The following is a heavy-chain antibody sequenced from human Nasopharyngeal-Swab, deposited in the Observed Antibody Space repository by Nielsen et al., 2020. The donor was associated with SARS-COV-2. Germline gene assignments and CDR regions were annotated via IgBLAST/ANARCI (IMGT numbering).Heavy chain of an antibody. Sequence: GESLKISCEASGFTVSNNYMNWVRQAPGKGPEWVSSISSSSSYIYYADSVKGRFTISRDNAKNSLYLQMNSLRAEDTAVYYCARVENIVVGYGMDVWGQGTTVTVSS. V-gene: IGHV3-21*01. D-gene: IGHD2-2*01. CDR2: ISSSSSYI. CDR3: ARVENIVVGYGMDV. J-gene: IGHJ6*02. CDR1: GFTVSNNY.